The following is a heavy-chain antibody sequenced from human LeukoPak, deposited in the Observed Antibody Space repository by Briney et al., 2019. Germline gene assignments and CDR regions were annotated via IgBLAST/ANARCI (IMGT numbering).Heavy chain of an antibody. CDR3: AASRAGTGTLDY. V-gene: IGHV1-58*02. Sequence: SVKVSCKASGFTFTSSAMQWVRQARGQRLEWIGWVVVGSGNTNYAQKFQERVTITRDMSTSTAYMELSSLRSEDTAVYYCAASRAGTGTLDYWGQGTLVTVSS. CDR1: GFTFTSSA. CDR2: VVVGSGNT. J-gene: IGHJ4*02. D-gene: IGHD6-19*01.